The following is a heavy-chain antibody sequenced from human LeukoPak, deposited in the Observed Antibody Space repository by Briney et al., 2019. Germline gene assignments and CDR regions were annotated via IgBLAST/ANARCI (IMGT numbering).Heavy chain of an antibody. D-gene: IGHD2-15*01. J-gene: IGHJ4*02. CDR2: FDPEKGET. V-gene: IGHV1-24*01. CDR3: ATGNSLGYCKGGRCFNY. Sequence: GASVKVSCKVSGDTLSELPMHWVRQAPGKGLEWMGGFDPEKGETIYPQKLRGRVSMTEETSTGTASMELSSLTSEDTAVYFCATGNSLGYCKGGRCFNYWGQGTQVIVSS. CDR1: GDTLSELP.